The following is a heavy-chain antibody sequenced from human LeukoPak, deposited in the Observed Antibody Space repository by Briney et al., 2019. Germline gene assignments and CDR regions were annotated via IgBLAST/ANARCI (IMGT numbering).Heavy chain of an antibody. V-gene: IGHV3-30*03. CDR2: ISYDGSNK. CDR1: GFTFSSYG. CDR3: ARGRPGRDYISF. D-gene: IGHD4-11*01. Sequence: GGSLRLSCAASGFTFSSYGMHWVRQAPGKGLEWVAVISYDGSNKYYADSVKGRFTISRDNSKNTLYLQMNSLRAEDTAVYYCARGRPGRDYISFWGQGTLVTVSS. J-gene: IGHJ4*02.